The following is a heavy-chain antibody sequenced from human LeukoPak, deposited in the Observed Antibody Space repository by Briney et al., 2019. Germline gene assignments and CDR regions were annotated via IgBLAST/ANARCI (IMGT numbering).Heavy chain of an antibody. J-gene: IGHJ4*02. D-gene: IGHD4-23*01. CDR1: GGSISSYY. CDR3: ARDDYGGNIGY. V-gene: IGHV4-59*01. CDR2: IYYSGST. Sequence: SEALSLTCTVSGGSISSYYWSWIRQPPGKGLEWIGYIYYSGSTNYNPSLKSRVTISVDTSKNQFSQKLSSVTAADTAVYYCARDDYGGNIGYWGQGTLVTVSS.